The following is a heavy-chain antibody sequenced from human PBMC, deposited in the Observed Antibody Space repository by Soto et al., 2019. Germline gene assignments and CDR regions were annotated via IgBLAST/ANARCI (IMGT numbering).Heavy chain of an antibody. D-gene: IGHD1-7*01. CDR2: IIPIFGTA. CDR3: ARDRRYNWNSDYYYYGMDV. V-gene: IGHV1-69*12. Sequence: QVQLVQSGAEVKKPGSSVKVSCKASGGTFSSYAISWVRQAPGQGLEWMGGIIPIFGTANYAQKFQGGVTITEDESTSTAYMELSSLRSEDTAVYYCARDRRYNWNSDYYYYGMDVWGQGTTVTVSS. J-gene: IGHJ6*02. CDR1: GGTFSSYA.